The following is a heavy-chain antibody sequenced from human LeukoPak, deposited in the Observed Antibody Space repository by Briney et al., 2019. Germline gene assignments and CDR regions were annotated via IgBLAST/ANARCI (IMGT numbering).Heavy chain of an antibody. V-gene: IGHV3-23*01. J-gene: IGHJ6*02. D-gene: IGHD2-15*01. CDR2: ISGSGGST. CDR1: GFTFSNYA. Sequence: GGSLRLSCVASGFTFSNYAMSWVRRAPGKGLEWVSGISGSGGSTYYADSVKGRFTISRDNSKNTLYLQMNSLRAEDTAVYYCARYCSGGSCYYGMDVWGQGTTVTVSS. CDR3: ARYCSGGSCYYGMDV.